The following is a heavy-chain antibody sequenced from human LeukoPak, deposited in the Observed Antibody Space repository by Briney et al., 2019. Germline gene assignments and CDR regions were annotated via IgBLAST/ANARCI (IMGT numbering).Heavy chain of an antibody. CDR3: ARLSVLSVWYRYYYYYMDV. V-gene: IGHV3-21*04. CDR1: GFTFSSYS. Sequence: GGSLRLSCAASGFTFSSYSMKWVRQAPGKGLEWVSFISSSSSYIYYADSVKGRFTISRDNAKNSLYLQMNSLRAEDTAVYYCARLSVLSVWYRYYYYYMDVWGKGTTVTISS. CDR2: ISSSSSYI. J-gene: IGHJ6*03. D-gene: IGHD6-19*01.